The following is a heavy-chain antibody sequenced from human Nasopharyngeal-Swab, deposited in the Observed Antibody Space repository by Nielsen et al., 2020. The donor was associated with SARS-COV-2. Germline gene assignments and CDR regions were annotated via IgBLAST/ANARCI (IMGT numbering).Heavy chain of an antibody. CDR3: ARDDSSGYYGY. D-gene: IGHD3-22*01. CDR2: ISGSGSTI. CDR1: GWSFSGYY. V-gene: IGHV3-11*01. Sequence: LTCAVDGWSFSGYYWSWIRQAPGKGLEGVSYISGSGSTIYYADSVKGRFTMSRDNAKNSVYLQMNSLRAEDTAVYYCARDDSSGYYGYWGQGTLVTVSS. J-gene: IGHJ4*02.